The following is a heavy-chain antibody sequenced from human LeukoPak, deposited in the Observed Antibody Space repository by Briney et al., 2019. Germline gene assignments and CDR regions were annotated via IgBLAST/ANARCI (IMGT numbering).Heavy chain of an antibody. D-gene: IGHD3-16*02. J-gene: IGHJ4*02. CDR2: ISYDGSNK. V-gene: IGHV3-30-3*01. CDR1: GFTFSSYA. Sequence: GGSLRLSCAASGFTFSSYAMHWVRQAPGKGLEWVAVISYDGSNKYYADSVKGRFTISRDNSKNTLYLQMNSLRAEDTAVYYCARDLTFGGVIGVDYWGQGTLVTVSS. CDR3: ARDLTFGGVIGVDY.